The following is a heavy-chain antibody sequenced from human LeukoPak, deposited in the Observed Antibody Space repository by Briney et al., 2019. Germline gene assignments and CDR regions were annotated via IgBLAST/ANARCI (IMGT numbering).Heavy chain of an antibody. V-gene: IGHV3-9*01. CDR1: GFTFDDYA. J-gene: IGHJ3*02. CDR2: ISWNSGSI. Sequence: PGRSLRLSYAASGFTFDDYAMHWVRQAPGKGLEWVSGISWNSGSIGYADSVKGRFTISRDNAKNSLYLQMNSLRAEDTALYYCAKVGSSSSLDAFDIWGQGTMVTVSS. CDR3: AKVGSSSSLDAFDI. D-gene: IGHD6-6*01.